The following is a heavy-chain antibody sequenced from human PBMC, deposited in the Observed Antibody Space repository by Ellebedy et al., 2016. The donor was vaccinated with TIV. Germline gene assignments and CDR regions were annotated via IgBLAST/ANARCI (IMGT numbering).Heavy chain of an antibody. CDR1: GFTFDDYA. D-gene: IGHD4-17*01. J-gene: IGHJ6*02. V-gene: IGHV3-9*01. CDR3: ARHYGDYGMDV. CDR2: ISWNSSSI. Sequence: SLKISXAASGFTFDDYAMHWVRQAPGKGPEWISGISWNSSSIGYADSVKGRFTISRDNSKNTLYLQMNSLRAEDTAVYHCARHYGDYGMDVWGQGTTITVSS.